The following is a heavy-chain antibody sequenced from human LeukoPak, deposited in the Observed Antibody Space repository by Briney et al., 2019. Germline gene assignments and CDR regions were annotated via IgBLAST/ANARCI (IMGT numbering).Heavy chain of an antibody. J-gene: IGHJ4*02. Sequence: SETLSLTCTVSGGSISSYYWSWIRQPPGKGVEWIGYIYYSGSTNYNPSLKSRVTISVDTSKNQFSLKLSSVTAADTAVYYCARADYDILTGYWGGFDYWGQGTLVTVSS. V-gene: IGHV4-59*01. CDR1: GGSISSYY. CDR3: ARADYDILTGYWGGFDY. D-gene: IGHD3-9*01. CDR2: IYYSGST.